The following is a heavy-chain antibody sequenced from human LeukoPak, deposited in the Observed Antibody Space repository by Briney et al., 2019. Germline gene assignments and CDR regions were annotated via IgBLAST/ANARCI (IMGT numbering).Heavy chain of an antibody. CDR1: GYTFTSYY. J-gene: IGHJ6*02. V-gene: IGHV1-46*01. CDR3: AREPPDILTGRVQRYYYYGMDV. CDR2: INPSGGST. Sequence: ASVKVSCKASGYTFTSYYMHWVRQAPGQGLEWMGIINPSGGSTSYAQKFQGRVTMTRDTSTSTVYMELSSLRSEDTAVYYCAREPPDILTGRVQRYYYYGMDVWGQGTTVTVSS. D-gene: IGHD3-9*01.